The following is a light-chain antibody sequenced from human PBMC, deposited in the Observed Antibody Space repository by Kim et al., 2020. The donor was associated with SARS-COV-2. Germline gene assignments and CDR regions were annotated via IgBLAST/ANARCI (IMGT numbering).Light chain of an antibody. CDR3: QVWDSSSDHGL. J-gene: IGLJ3*02. V-gene: IGLV3-21*04. CDR1: NIGSKS. CDR2: YDS. Sequence: SYELTQPPSVSVAPGKTARITCGGNNIGSKSVHWYQQKPGQAPVLVIYYDSDRPSGIPERFSGSNSGNTATLTISRVEAGDEADYYCQVWDSSSDHGLFGGGTKLTVL.